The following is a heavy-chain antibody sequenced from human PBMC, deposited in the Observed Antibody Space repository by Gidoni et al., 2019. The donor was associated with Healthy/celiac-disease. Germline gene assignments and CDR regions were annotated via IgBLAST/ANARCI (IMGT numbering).Heavy chain of an antibody. Sequence: EVQLVESGGGLVKPGGSLRLSCAASGFTFSSYSMNWVRQAPGKGLEWVSSISSSSSYIYYADSVKGRFTISRDNAKNSLYLQMNSLRAEDTAVYYCASLQQLGPPPVDYWGQGTLVTVSS. D-gene: IGHD6-13*01. CDR2: ISSSSSYI. V-gene: IGHV3-21*01. CDR1: GFTFSSYS. CDR3: ASLQQLGPPPVDY. J-gene: IGHJ4*02.